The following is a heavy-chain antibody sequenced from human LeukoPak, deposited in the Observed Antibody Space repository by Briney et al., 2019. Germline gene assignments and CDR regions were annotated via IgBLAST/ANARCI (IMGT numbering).Heavy chain of an antibody. Sequence: GGSLRLSCEASGFTFGSFAMYWVRQAPGKGLDWIAGIFGSGGSPHYANSVKGRFTISRDNSKNSVYLQINSLRAEDTAVYYCGKTTAGYSSGQKPAWPVDYWGQGTLVTVSS. J-gene: IGHJ4*02. CDR2: IFGSGGSP. D-gene: IGHD5-18*01. CDR3: GKTTAGYSSGQKPAWPVDY. V-gene: IGHV3-23*01. CDR1: GFTFGSFA.